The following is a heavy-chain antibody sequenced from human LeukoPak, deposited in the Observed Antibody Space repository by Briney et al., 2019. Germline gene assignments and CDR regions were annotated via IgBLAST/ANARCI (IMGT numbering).Heavy chain of an antibody. Sequence: GGSLRLSCVGSGFTFSGYWMSWVRQAPGKGLEWVANIKDDGSEIYSVDSVEGRFTISRDNAKNSLYLQMSSLRAEDTAVYYCARARIDYWGQGTLVTVSS. CDR3: ARARIDY. CDR1: GFTFSGYW. V-gene: IGHV3-7*04. CDR2: IKDDGSEI. D-gene: IGHD1-14*01. J-gene: IGHJ4*02.